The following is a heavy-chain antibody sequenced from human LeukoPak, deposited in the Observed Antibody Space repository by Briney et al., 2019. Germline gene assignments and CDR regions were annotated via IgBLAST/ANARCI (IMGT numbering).Heavy chain of an antibody. J-gene: IGHJ4*02. D-gene: IGHD4-17*01. V-gene: IGHV3-21*01. CDR3: ARDLRHGDPFDY. CDR1: GFTFSSYS. CDR2: ISSSSSYI. Sequence: SGGSLRLSCAASGFTFSSYSMNWVRQAPGKGLEWVSSISSSSSYIYYADSVKGRFTISRDNAKNSLYLQMNSLRAEDTAVYYCARDLRHGDPFDYWGQGTLVTVSS.